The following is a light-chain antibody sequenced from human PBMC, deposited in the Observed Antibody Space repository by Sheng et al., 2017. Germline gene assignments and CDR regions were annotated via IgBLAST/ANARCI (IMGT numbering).Light chain of an antibody. V-gene: IGKV1-5*03. Sequence: DIQLTQSPSALSASVGDRVTITCRASQSFSTWVAWYQQKPGKAPKLLIYEASILKSGVPSRFSGSGSGTDFTLTIASLQPDDYGTYYCQQYKTYSSYSSFAFGPGTKVEIK. CDR3: QQYKTYSSYSSFA. J-gene: IGKJ3*01. CDR2: EAS. CDR1: QSFSTW.